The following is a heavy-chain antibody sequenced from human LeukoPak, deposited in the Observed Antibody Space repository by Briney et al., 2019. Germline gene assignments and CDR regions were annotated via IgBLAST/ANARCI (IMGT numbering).Heavy chain of an antibody. CDR3: ARDLRDSFPTTVVTRVDFDY. Sequence: GGSLRLSCAASGFTFSSYAMHWVRQAPGKGLEWVAVISYDGSNKYYADSVKGRFTISRDNAKNSLYLQMNSLRAEDTAVYYCARDLRDSFPTTVVTRVDFDYWGQGTLVTVSS. CDR1: GFTFSSYA. V-gene: IGHV3-30-3*01. J-gene: IGHJ4*02. CDR2: ISYDGSNK. D-gene: IGHD4-23*01.